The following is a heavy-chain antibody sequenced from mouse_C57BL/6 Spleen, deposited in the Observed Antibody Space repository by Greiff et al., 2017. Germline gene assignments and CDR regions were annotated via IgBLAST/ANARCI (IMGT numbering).Heavy chain of an antibody. J-gene: IGHJ2*01. CDR1: GYTFPSYW. V-gene: IGHV1-52*01. D-gene: IGHD1-1*01. CDR2: LDPSDSET. CDR3: ARGGYGSSEFDY. Sequence: QVHVKQPGAELVRPGSSVKLSCKASGYTFPSYWMHWVKPRPIQGLEWIGNLDPSDSETHYNQKFKDKATLTVDKSSSTAYMQLSSLTSEDSAVYYCARGGYGSSEFDYWGQGTTLTVSS.